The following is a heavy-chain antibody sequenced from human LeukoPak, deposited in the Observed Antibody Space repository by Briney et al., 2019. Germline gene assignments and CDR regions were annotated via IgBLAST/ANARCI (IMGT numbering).Heavy chain of an antibody. D-gene: IGHD6-19*01. CDR2: ISYDGSNK. CDR3: AREATWGQWYFDL. V-gene: IGHV3-30*03. CDR1: GFTFSSYG. J-gene: IGHJ4*02. Sequence: GGSLRLSCAASGFTFSSYGMHWVRQAPGKGLEWVAVISYDGSNKYYADFVKGRFSLSRDNSKNTLFLEMNGLTVEDTAVYYCAREATWGQWYFDLWGQGAPVTVSS.